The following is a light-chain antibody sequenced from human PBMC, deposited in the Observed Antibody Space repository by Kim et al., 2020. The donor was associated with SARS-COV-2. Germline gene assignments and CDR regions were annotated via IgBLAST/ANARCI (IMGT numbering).Light chain of an antibody. CDR1: QSVASNN. J-gene: IGKJ2*01. CDR2: GAS. Sequence: IVLTQSPGTLSLSPGERATLSCRASQSVASNNLAWYQQKPGQAPRLLIYGASSRATGIPDRFSGSGSGTDFTLTISRLEPEDFALYYCQQYGTSPLYTFGQGTKVDIK. V-gene: IGKV3-20*01. CDR3: QQYGTSPLYT.